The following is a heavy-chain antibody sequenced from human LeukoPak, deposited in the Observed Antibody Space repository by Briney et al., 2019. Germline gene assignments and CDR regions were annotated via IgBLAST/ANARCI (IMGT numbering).Heavy chain of an antibody. CDR3: ARGKRITIVWDGWFDP. CDR1: EYTFTSYY. V-gene: IGHV1-2*02. J-gene: IGHJ5*02. D-gene: IGHD3-10*01. Sequence: ASVKVSCKASEYTFTSYYMHWVRQAPGQGLEWMGWINPKSGGTNYAQNFQGRVTMTRDTSMSTTYMELSSLRYDDTAVYYCARGKRITIVWDGWFDPWGQGTLVTVSS. CDR2: INPKSGGT.